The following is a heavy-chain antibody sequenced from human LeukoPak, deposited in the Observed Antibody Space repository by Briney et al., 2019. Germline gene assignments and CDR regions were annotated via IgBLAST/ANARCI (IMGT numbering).Heavy chain of an antibody. J-gene: IGHJ4*02. CDR3: ARVAAVAGTYYFDY. Sequence: SETLSLTCTVSGGSISSGSYYWSWIRQPAGKGLEWIGRIYTSGSTNYNPSLKSRVTISVDTSKNQFSLKLSSVTAADTAVYYCARVAAVAGTYYFDYWGQGTLVTVSS. CDR2: IYTSGST. D-gene: IGHD6-19*01. CDR1: GGSISSGSYY. V-gene: IGHV4-61*02.